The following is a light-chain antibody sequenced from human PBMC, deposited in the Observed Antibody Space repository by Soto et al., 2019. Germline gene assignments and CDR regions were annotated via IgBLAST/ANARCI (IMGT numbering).Light chain of an antibody. CDR1: QSVSRY. J-gene: IGKJ3*01. CDR2: GAS. V-gene: IGKV3-15*01. Sequence: EIVMTQSPATLSVSPGERATLSCRASQSVSRYLAWYQQKPGQAPRLLIYGASTRAAGIPARFSGGGSGTEFTLTISSLQFEDFAVYYCHQYNNWPPYPLFGPGTKVDIK. CDR3: HQYNNWPPYPL.